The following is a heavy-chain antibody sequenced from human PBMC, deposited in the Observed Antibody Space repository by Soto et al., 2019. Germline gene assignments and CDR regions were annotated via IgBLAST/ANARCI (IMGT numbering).Heavy chain of an antibody. Sequence: QVQLVQSGAEVKKPGSSVKVSCLASGGTFNTFAISWVRQAPGQGLEYMGGIIPLFGTTNYAQKFQGRVTITADKSTNTAYMELSSLRSEDSAVYYCARWVTTVTTDGNYYYYGMDVWGQGTTVTVSS. CDR2: IIPLFGTT. J-gene: IGHJ6*02. D-gene: IGHD4-17*01. CDR3: ARWVTTVTTDGNYYYYGMDV. V-gene: IGHV1-69*06. CDR1: GGTFNTFA.